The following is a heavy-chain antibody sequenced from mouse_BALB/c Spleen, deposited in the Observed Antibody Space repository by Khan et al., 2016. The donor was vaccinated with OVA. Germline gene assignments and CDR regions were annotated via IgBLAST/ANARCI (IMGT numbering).Heavy chain of an antibody. V-gene: IGHV3-6*02. Sequence: EVKLEVSGPGLVKPSQSLSLTCSVTGYSITSGYFWNWIRQFPGNKLEWMGYIRYDGNSNYNPSLKNRISITRDTSQNQFFLKLNSVTPEDTATYYCARGGSSGPAWFAYWGQGTLVTVSA. CDR1: GYSITSGYF. CDR3: ARGGSSGPAWFAY. D-gene: IGHD3-1*01. J-gene: IGHJ3*01. CDR2: IRYDGNS.